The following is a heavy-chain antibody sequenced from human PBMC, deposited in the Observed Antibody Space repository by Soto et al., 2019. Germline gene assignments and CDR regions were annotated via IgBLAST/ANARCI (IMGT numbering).Heavy chain of an antibody. D-gene: IGHD6-6*01. J-gene: IGHJ4*02. CDR3: ATQSARPIWGAGGFDY. CDR2: IIPIFGTA. CDR1: GGTFSSYA. V-gene: IGHV1-69*12. Sequence: QVQLVQSGAEVKKPGSSVKVSCKASGGTFSSYAISWVRQAPGQGLEWMGGIIPIFGTANYAQKFQGRVTITANESTSTASMELSSLKSEDTAVYYCATQSARPIWGAGGFDYWGQGTLVTVSS.